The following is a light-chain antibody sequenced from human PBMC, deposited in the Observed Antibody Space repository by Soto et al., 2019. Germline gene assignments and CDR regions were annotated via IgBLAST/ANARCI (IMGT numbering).Light chain of an antibody. V-gene: IGLV1-40*01. CDR2: HNS. CDR1: SSNIGAGYD. J-gene: IGLJ1*01. CDR3: QSYDSGLSAFYV. Sequence: QSVITPPHSLSGAPGQRVTISCTGSSSNIGAGYDVHWYQQLPGTAPKLLIYHNSDRPSGVPDRFSGSKSGTSASLAITGLQAEDEADYYCQSYDSGLSAFYVFGTGTKVTVL.